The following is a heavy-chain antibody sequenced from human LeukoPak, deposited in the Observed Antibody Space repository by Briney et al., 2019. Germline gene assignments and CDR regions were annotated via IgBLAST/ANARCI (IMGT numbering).Heavy chain of an antibody. CDR2: ISSSSRDI. CDR3: ARDSDSSGHYYMDYFDY. D-gene: IGHD3-22*01. CDR1: GFTFTSYA. Sequence: GGSLRLSCAASGFTFTSYAMNWVRQAPGKGLEWVSSISSSSRDINYADSVKGRFTISRDNAWNSLYLQMNSLRAEDTAVYCCARDSDSSGHYYMDYFDYWGQGALVTVSS. V-gene: IGHV3-21*01. J-gene: IGHJ4*02.